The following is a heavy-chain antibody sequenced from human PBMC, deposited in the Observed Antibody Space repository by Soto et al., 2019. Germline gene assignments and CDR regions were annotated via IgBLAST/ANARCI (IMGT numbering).Heavy chain of an antibody. CDR2: IIPILNIA. Sequence: QVQLVQSGAEVKKPGSSVKVSCKASGGTFSSYPISWVRQAPGQGLEWMGRIIPILNIANYAQKFQGRVTLTADKSTNTAYMELSSLRSEDTAVYYCARPRAATDSLYWFDPWGQGSRVTVSS. D-gene: IGHD2-21*01. CDR1: GGTFSSYP. CDR3: ARPRAATDSLYWFDP. J-gene: IGHJ5*02. V-gene: IGHV1-69*02.